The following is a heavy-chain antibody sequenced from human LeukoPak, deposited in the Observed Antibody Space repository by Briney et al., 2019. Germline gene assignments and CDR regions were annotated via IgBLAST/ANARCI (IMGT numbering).Heavy chain of an antibody. CDR1: GGSISSSSYY. J-gene: IGHJ4*02. CDR3: ASSVDTAMVASGVFDY. V-gene: IGHV4-39*01. D-gene: IGHD5-18*01. Sequence: SETLSLTCTVSGGSISSSSYYWGWIRQPPGKGLEWIGSIYYSGSTYYNPSLKSRVTISVDTSKNQSSLKLSSVTAADTAVYYCASSVDTAMVASGVFDYWGQGTLVTVSS. CDR2: IYYSGST.